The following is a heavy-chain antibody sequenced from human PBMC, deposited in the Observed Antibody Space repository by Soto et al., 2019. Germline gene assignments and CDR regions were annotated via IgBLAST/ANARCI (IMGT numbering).Heavy chain of an antibody. J-gene: IGHJ6*02. V-gene: IGHV1-69*13. Sequence: SVKVSCKTSGGTFSTYAISWVRQAPGQGLEWMGGIIPIFTTSKYAQKFQGRLTITADESTNTAYMELSSLISDDTAIYYCARGRLAARPAFSGDLLAYFCYGLEIWGQGTTVTVS. CDR2: IIPIFTTS. CDR3: ARGRLAARPAFSGDLLAYFCYGLEI. D-gene: IGHD6-6*01. CDR1: GGTFSTYA.